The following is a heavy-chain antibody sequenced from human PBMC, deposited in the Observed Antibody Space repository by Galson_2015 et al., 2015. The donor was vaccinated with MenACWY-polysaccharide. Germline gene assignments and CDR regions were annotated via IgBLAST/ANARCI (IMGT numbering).Heavy chain of an antibody. CDR2: IKQDGSER. CDR1: EFTFSSFW. Sequence: SLRLSCAASEFTFSSFWMAWVRQAPGKGLEWVANIKQDGSERYYVDSVQGRFTISRDNAENSLFLQMNSLRAEDTAVYYCARVRLRDVGRYFDCWGQGTLVTVS. D-gene: IGHD1-26*01. CDR3: ARVRLRDVGRYFDC. V-gene: IGHV3-7*01. J-gene: IGHJ4*02.